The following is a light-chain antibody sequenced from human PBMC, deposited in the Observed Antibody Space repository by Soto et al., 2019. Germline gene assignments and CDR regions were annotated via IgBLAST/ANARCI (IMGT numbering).Light chain of an antibody. CDR3: VSYTTSASYV. CDR2: DIN. J-gene: IGLJ1*01. Sequence: QSALTQPASVSGSPGQSITISCTGTSSDVGNYIFVSWYRQHPGKAPKLMIYDINNRPSGVSNRFSGSKSGNTASLTISGLQGEDEADYYCVSYTTSASYVFGTGTKVTVL. V-gene: IGLV2-14*01. CDR1: SSDVGNYIF.